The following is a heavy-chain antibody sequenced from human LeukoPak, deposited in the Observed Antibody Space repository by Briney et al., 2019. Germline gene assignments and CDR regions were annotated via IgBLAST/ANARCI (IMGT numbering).Heavy chain of an antibody. D-gene: IGHD3-10*01. Sequence: ASVKVSCKASGYTFTSYYMHWVRQAPGQGLEWMGWISAYNGNTNYAQKLQGRVTMTTDTSTSTAYMELRSLRSDDTAVYYCARDRGEGAVFDYWGQGTLVTVSS. V-gene: IGHV1-18*04. CDR3: ARDRGEGAVFDY. CDR1: GYTFTSYY. J-gene: IGHJ4*02. CDR2: ISAYNGNT.